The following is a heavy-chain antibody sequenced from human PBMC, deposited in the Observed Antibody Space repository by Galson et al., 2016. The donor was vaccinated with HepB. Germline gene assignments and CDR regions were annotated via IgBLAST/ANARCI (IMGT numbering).Heavy chain of an antibody. CDR1: GGAISSNH. CDR3: ARLFFRGGLDV. J-gene: IGHJ6*02. V-gene: IGHV4-59*01. CDR2: IYYSGST. Sequence: SETLSLTCTVSGGAISSNHWSWIRQPPGKGLQWIGYIYYSGSTNYNPSLKSRVTISLDTSKNQFSLKLSSVTAADTAVYYCARLFFRGGLDVWGQGTTVTVSS. D-gene: IGHD3-10*01.